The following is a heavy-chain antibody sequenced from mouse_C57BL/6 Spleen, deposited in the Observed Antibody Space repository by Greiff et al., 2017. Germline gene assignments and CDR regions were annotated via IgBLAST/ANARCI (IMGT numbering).Heavy chain of an antibody. CDR1: GYTFTSYW. J-gene: IGHJ2*01. CDR2: IDPSDSET. Sequence: VQLQQPGAELVRPGSSVKLSCKASGYTFTSYWMHWVKQRPIQGLEWIGNIDPSDSETHYNQKFKDKATLTVDKSSSTAYMQLSSLTSEDSAVYYCARGGYGSSFDYWCQGTTLTVSS. CDR3: ARGGYGSSFDY. V-gene: IGHV1-52*01. D-gene: IGHD1-1*01.